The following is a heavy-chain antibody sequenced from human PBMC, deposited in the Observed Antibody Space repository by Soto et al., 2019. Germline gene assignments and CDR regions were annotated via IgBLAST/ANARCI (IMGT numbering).Heavy chain of an antibody. Sequence: SETLSLTCTASGGSVTTYSWGWIRQPPGKELEWVGYISYSGSTNYNPSLKSRVTISRVTSKNQFSLNLVSVTAADTAVYYCARASYYSYMDVWVKGTTVTVSS. J-gene: IGHJ6*03. CDR2: ISYSGST. CDR1: GGSVTTYS. CDR3: ARASYYSYMDV. V-gene: IGHV4-59*02.